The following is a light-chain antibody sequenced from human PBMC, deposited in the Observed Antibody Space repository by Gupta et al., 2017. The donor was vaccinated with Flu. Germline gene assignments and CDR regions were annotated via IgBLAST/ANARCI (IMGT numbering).Light chain of an antibody. CDR2: AAS. CDR1: HGISNS. J-gene: IGKJ1*01. CDR3: QHYKNYPWT. V-gene: IGKV1-16*01. Sequence: PSYLSASVGDRVTITCLASHGISNSLAWFQQKPGKAPKSLIFAASRGKSGVPSRFSGSGSETEFTLTISSLQPEDFATYYCQHYKNYPWTFGQGTKVEI.